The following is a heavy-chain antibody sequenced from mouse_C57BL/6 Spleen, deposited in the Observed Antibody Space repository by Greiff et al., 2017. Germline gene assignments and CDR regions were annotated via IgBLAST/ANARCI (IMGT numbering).Heavy chain of an antibody. D-gene: IGHD2-1*01. Sequence: QVQLQQPGAELVKPGASVTMSCKASGYTFTSYWITWVKQRPGQGLEWIGDIYPGSGSTNYNEKFKSKATLTVDTSSSTAYMQLSSLTSEDSAVYYCALYGNYDWYFDVWGTGTTVTVSS. CDR3: ALYGNYDWYFDV. CDR1: GYTFTSYW. J-gene: IGHJ1*03. CDR2: IYPGSGST. V-gene: IGHV1-55*01.